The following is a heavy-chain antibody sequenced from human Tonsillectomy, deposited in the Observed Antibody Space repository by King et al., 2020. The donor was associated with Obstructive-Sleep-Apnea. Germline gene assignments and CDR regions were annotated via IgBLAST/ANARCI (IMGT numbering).Heavy chain of an antibody. J-gene: IGHJ6*02. CDR2: ISYDGSNK. D-gene: IGHD5-18*01. V-gene: IGHV3-30*04. Sequence: VQLVESGGGVVQPGRSLRLSCAASGFTFSSYAMHWVRQAPGKGLEWVAVISYDGSNKYYADSVKGRSTISRDNSKNTLYLQMNSLRAEDTAVYYCARGGGYSYGYYYYYGMDVWGQGTTVTVSS. CDR1: GFTFSSYA. CDR3: ARGGGYSYGYYYYYGMDV.